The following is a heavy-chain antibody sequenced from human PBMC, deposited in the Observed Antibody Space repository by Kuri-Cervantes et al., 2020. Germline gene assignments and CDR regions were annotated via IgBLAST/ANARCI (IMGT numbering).Heavy chain of an antibody. J-gene: IGHJ6*03. V-gene: IGHV4-34*01. D-gene: IGHD2-15*01. Sequence: SETLSLTCAVYGGSFSGYYWSWIRQPPGKGLEWIGEINHSGSTNYNPSLKSRVTISVDTSKNQFSLKLSSVTAADTAVYSCARVGDRWYYYMDVWGQGTTVTVSS. CDR1: GGSFSGYY. CDR2: INHSGST. CDR3: ARVGDRWYYYMDV.